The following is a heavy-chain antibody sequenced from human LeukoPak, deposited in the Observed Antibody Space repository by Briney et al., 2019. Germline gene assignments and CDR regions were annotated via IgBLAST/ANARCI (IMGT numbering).Heavy chain of an antibody. J-gene: IGHJ4*02. CDR3: ARAPRYCSGGSCYNY. CDR2: IKQDGSEK. Sequence: GGSLRLSCAASGFTFSSYWMSWVRQAPGKGLEWVANIKQDGSEKYYVDSVKGRFTISRDNAKNSLYLQMNSLRAEDTAVYYCARAPRYCSGGSCYNYWGQGTLVTVSS. D-gene: IGHD2-15*01. CDR1: GFTFSSYW. V-gene: IGHV3-7*03.